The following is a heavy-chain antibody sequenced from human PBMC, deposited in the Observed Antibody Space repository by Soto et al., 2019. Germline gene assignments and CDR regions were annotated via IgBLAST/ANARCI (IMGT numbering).Heavy chain of an antibody. CDR3: ARDRERGYYYGMDV. Sequence: SETLSLTCTVSGGSISSYYWSWIRQPPGKGLEWIGYIYYSGSTNYNPSLRSRVTISVDTSKNQFSLKLSSMTAADTAVYYCARDRERGYYYGMDVWGQGTTVTVSS. V-gene: IGHV4-59*01. J-gene: IGHJ6*02. CDR2: IYYSGST. D-gene: IGHD1-1*01. CDR1: GGSISSYY.